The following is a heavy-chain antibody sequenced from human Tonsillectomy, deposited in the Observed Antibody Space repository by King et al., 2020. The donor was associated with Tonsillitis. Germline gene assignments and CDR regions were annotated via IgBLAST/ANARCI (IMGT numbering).Heavy chain of an antibody. Sequence: VQLVESGGGVVQPGKSLRLSCAASGFTFNSYGMHWVRQAPGKGLEWVAVISYDGTKKNYADSVKGRFTFSRDNYKNTLYLQMNSLRAEDTAVYYCAKDYYGSGSYYPIDYWGQGTLVTVSS. J-gene: IGHJ4*02. CDR2: ISYDGTKK. CDR1: GFTFNSYG. D-gene: IGHD3-10*01. CDR3: AKDYYGSGSYYPIDY. V-gene: IGHV3-30*18.